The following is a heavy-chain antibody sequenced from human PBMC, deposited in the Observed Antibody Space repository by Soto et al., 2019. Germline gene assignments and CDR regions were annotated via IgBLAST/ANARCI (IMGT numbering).Heavy chain of an antibody. J-gene: IGHJ5*02. CDR2: ISGSGGST. Sequence: EVQLLESGGGLVQPGGSLRLSCAASGFTFSSYAMSWVRQAPGKGLEWVSAISGSGGSTYYADSVKGRVTIPRDNSKNTLYLQMNSLRAEDTPVYHCANQPGIAVAGPWCWFDPWGQGTLVTVSS. V-gene: IGHV3-23*01. CDR1: GFTFSSYA. D-gene: IGHD6-19*01. CDR3: ANQPGIAVAGPWCWFDP.